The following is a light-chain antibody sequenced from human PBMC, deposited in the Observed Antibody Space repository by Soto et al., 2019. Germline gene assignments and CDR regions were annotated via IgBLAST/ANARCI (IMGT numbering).Light chain of an antibody. Sequence: EIVLTQSPATLSLSPGERATLSCRASQSVSSFLAWYQQKPSQAPSLLIYDASKRATGIPDRFSGSGSGTDFTLTISSLEPEDFAVYYCQQRSNWPLTFGGGTKVDIK. CDR2: DAS. J-gene: IGKJ4*01. CDR1: QSVSSF. V-gene: IGKV3-11*01. CDR3: QQRSNWPLT.